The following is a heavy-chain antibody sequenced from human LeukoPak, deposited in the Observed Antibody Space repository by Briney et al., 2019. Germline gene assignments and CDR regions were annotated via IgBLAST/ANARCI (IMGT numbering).Heavy chain of an antibody. CDR3: AIYDSSGYYNY. D-gene: IGHD3-22*01. Sequence: PGGSLRLSCAASGFTVSSNDMSWVRQAQGKGLEWVSVIYSGGRTFYADSVKGRFTISRDNSKNTLYLQMNSLRAEDTAVYYCAIYDSSGYYNYWGQGTLVTVSS. J-gene: IGHJ4*02. CDR2: IYSGGRT. V-gene: IGHV3-53*01. CDR1: GFTVSSND.